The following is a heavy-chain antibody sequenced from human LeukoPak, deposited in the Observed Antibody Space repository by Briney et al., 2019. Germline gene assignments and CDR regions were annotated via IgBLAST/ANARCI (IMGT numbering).Heavy chain of an antibody. CDR3: ARGYCSGGSCYLNAFDI. CDR2: ISSSSSYI. D-gene: IGHD2-15*01. V-gene: IGHV3-21*01. Sequence: GGSLRLSCAASGFXFSSYSINWVRQAPGKGLEWVSDISSSSSYIFYADSVKGRFTISRDNAKHSLDLQMNSLRAEDTAVYYCARGYCSGGSCYLNAFDIWGQGTMVTVSS. CDR1: GFXFSSYS. J-gene: IGHJ3*02.